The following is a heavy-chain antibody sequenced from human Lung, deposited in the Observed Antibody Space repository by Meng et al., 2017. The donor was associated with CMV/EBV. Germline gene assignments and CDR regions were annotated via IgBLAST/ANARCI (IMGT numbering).Heavy chain of an antibody. J-gene: IGHJ5*02. CDR2: ISWDSGTR. CDR1: GFTFDDFA. V-gene: IGHV3-9*01. D-gene: IGHD3-10*01. Sequence: SCAASGFTFDDFAMHWVRQAPGKGLEWVSGISWDSGTRGYADSVKGRFTISRDNAKNSLYLQMNSLRAEDTALYYCAKEAVGGFDPWGQGTTVTVSS. CDR3: AKEAVGGFDP.